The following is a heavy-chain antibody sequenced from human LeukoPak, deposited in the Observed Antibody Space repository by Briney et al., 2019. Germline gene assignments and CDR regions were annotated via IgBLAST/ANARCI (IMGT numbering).Heavy chain of an antibody. D-gene: IGHD1-26*01. CDR3: TTAGSYGSRAFDI. Sequence: GGSLRLSCAASGFTFSNAWMSWVRQAPGKGLEWVGRIKSKTDGGTTDYAAPVKGRFTISRDDSKNTLYLQMNSLKTEDTAVYYCTTAGSYGSRAFDIWGQGTMVTVSS. CDR1: GFTFSNAW. V-gene: IGHV3-15*01. J-gene: IGHJ3*02. CDR2: IKSKTDGGTT.